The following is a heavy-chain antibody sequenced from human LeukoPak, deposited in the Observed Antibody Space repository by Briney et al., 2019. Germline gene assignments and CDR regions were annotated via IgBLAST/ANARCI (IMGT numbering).Heavy chain of an antibody. V-gene: IGHV3-7*01. Sequence: GRSLRLSCAASGFTFSSYAMHWVRQTPGKGLEWVANIKTDGSEKYYVDSVKGRFTISRDNAKNSLYLQMNSLRAEDTAVYYCATYSTKNAREFESWGQGTLVTVSS. CDR2: IKTDGSEK. J-gene: IGHJ5*01. CDR3: ATYSTKNAREFES. D-gene: IGHD2/OR15-2a*01. CDR1: GFTFSSYA.